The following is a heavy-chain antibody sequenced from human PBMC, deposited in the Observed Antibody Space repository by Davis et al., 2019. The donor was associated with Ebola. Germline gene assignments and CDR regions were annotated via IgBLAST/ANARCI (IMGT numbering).Heavy chain of an antibody. CDR2: IRTYDGNT. V-gene: IGHV1-18*04. CDR3: ARGEGAPDF. D-gene: IGHD1-26*01. CDR1: CYTFVNYG. Sequence: AASVKVSCKASCYTFVNYGITWVRPAPGQSLEWLGWIRTYDGNTNYAQKLQNRVTMTTDTSTTTVFMELTNLRLDDTAMYWCARGEGAPDFWGQGTLVTVSS. J-gene: IGHJ4*02.